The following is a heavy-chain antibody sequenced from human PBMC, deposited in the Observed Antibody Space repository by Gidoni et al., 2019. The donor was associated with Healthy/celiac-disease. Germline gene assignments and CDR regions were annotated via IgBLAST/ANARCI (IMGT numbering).Heavy chain of an antibody. CDR3: ARTTMTTVTTGDYYYYGMDV. J-gene: IGHJ6*02. CDR2: IDWDDDK. V-gene: IGHV2-70*15. Sequence: QVTLRESGPALVKPTQTLTLTCTFSGFSLSTSGMCASWIRQPPGKALEWLARIDWDDDKYYSTSLKTRLTISKDTSKNQVVLTMTNMDPVDTATYYCARTTMTTVTTGDYYYYGMDVWSQGTTVTVSS. CDR1: GFSLSTSGMC. D-gene: IGHD4-4*01.